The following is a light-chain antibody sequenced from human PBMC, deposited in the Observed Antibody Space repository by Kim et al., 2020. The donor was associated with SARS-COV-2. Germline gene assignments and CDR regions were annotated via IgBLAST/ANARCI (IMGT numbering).Light chain of an antibody. Sequence: EIVMTQSPATLSVFPGGRATLPCRASQSVSSNLAWYQQKPGQAPRLLIYRASTRATGIPARFSGSGSGTEFTLTISSLQSEDSAVYFCQQYYNWPMYTFCQGTKLEI. J-gene: IGKJ2*01. V-gene: IGKV3-15*01. CDR2: RAS. CDR3: QQYYNWPMYT. CDR1: QSVSSN.